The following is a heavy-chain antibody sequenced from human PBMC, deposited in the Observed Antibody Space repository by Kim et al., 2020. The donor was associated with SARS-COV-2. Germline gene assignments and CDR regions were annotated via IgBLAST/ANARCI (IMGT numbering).Heavy chain of an antibody. CDR2: IYYSGST. V-gene: IGHV4-61*01. J-gene: IGHJ3*02. Sequence: SETLSLTCTVSGGSVSSGSYYWSWIRQPPGKGLEWIGYIYYSGSTNYNPSLKSRVTISVDTSKNQFSLKLSSVTAADTAVYYCAREYYYDSSGYWDGNAFDIWGQGTMVTVSS. D-gene: IGHD3-22*01. CDR1: GGSVSSGSYY. CDR3: AREYYYDSSGYWDGNAFDI.